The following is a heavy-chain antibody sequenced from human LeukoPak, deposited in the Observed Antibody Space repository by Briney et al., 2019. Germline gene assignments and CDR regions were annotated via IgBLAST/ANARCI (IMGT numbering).Heavy chain of an antibody. V-gene: IGHV1-69*04. CDR1: GGTFSSYA. CDR2: IIPILGIA. CDR3: ARSAQGIAAAGVDY. J-gene: IGHJ4*02. D-gene: IGHD6-13*01. Sequence: PVKVSCKASGGTFSSYAISWVRQAPGQGLEWMGRIIPILGIANYAQKFQGRVTITADKSTSTAYMELSSLRSEDTAVYYCARSAQGIAAAGVDYWGQGTLVTVSS.